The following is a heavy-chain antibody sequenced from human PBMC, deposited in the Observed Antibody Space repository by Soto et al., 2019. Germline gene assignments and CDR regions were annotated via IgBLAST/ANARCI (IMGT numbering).Heavy chain of an antibody. CDR3: AASYYAILTGHFAFDI. V-gene: IGHV4-39*06. CDR2: IKYSGTT. CDR1: GGSISSSRCH. D-gene: IGHD3-9*01. Sequence: SETLSLTCTVSGGSISSSRCHWGWIRQPPGKGLEWIASIKYSGTTFYNPSLKSRVTLSVDTSKNQFALKLSSVTAADTAMYFCAASYYAILTGHFAFDIWGHGTMVTVSS. J-gene: IGHJ3*02.